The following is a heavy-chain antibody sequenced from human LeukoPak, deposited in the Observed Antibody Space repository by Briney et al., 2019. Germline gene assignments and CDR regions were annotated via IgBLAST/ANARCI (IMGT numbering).Heavy chain of an antibody. J-gene: IGHJ4*02. CDR3: ARDAGHYDLNLFDY. CDR1: GFTFSSYS. D-gene: IGHD3-3*01. Sequence: SGGSLRLSCAASGFTFSSYSMNWVRQAPGKGLEWVSSISSSSSYIYYADSVKGRFTISRDNAKNSLYLQMNSLRAEDTAVYYCARDAGHYDLNLFDYWGQGTLVTVSS. V-gene: IGHV3-21*01. CDR2: ISSSSSYI.